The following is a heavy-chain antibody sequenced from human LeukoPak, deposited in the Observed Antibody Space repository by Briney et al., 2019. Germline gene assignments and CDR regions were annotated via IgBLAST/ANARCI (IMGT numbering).Heavy chain of an antibody. V-gene: IGHV4-39*07. CDR1: GGSISSSSYY. D-gene: IGHD3-16*01. J-gene: IGHJ5*02. Sequence: SETLSLTCTVSGGSISSSSYYWGWIRQPPGKGLEWIGSIYYSGSTYYNPSLKSRVTISVDTSKNQFSLKLSSVTAADTVVYYCARDGGEYEIDPWGQGTLVTVSS. CDR3: ARDGGEYEIDP. CDR2: IYYSGST.